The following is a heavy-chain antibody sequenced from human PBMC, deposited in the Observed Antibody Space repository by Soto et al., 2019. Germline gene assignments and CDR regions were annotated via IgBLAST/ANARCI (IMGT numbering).Heavy chain of an antibody. CDR1: GGTFSSYA. D-gene: IGHD4-17*01. CDR3: AREGSYDYGDETNYWYFDL. Sequence: SVKVSCKASGGTFSSYAISWVRQAPGRGLEWMGGIIPIFGTANYAQKFQGRVTITADKSTSTAYMELSSLRSEDTAVYYCAREGSYDYGDETNYWYFDLWGRGTLVTVSS. CDR2: IIPIFGTA. J-gene: IGHJ2*01. V-gene: IGHV1-69*06.